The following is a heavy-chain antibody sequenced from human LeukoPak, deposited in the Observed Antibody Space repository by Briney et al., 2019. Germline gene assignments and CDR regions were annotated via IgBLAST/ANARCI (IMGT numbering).Heavy chain of an antibody. D-gene: IGHD3-16*02. Sequence: GGSLRLSCAASGFTFSNAWMSWVRQAPGKGLEWVGRIKSKTDGGTTDYAAPVKGRFTISRDDSKNTLYLQMNSLKTEDTAVYYCTTDTRDDYAWGSYRYTTPWIDYWGQGTLVTVSS. CDR3: TTDTRDDYAWGSYRYTTPWIDY. CDR1: GFTFSNAW. CDR2: IKSKTDGGTT. J-gene: IGHJ4*02. V-gene: IGHV3-15*01.